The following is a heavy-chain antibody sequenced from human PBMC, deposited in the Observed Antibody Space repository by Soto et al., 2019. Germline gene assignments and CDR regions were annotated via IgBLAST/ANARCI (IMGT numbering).Heavy chain of an antibody. D-gene: IGHD2-2*01. CDR3: AFVVPAAIDDYMDV. CDR2: IIPILGIA. V-gene: IGHV1-69*02. CDR1: GGTFSSYT. Sequence: QVQLVQSGAEVKKPGSSVKVSCKASGGTFSSYTISWVRQAPGQGLEWMGRIIPILGIANYAQKFQGRVTITADKSTSTAYMELSSLRSEYTAVYYCAFVVPAAIDDYMDVWGKGTTVTVSS. J-gene: IGHJ6*03.